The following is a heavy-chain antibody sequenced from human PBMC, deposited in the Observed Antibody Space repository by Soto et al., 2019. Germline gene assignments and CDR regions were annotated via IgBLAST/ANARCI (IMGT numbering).Heavy chain of an antibody. Sequence: QVQLQQWGAGLLKPSETLSLTCAVYGGSFSGYYWSWIRQPPGKWLEWIGEINHSGSTNYNPSLKSRVTISVDTSKNQFSLKLSSVTAADTAVYYCARGWKWTYYYYYGMDVWGQGTTVTVSS. J-gene: IGHJ6*02. CDR1: GGSFSGYY. D-gene: IGHD1-1*01. CDR3: ARGWKWTYYYYYGMDV. CDR2: INHSGST. V-gene: IGHV4-34*01.